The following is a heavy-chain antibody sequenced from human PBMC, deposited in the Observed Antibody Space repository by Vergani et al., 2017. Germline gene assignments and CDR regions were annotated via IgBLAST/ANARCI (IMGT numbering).Heavy chain of an antibody. Sequence: EVQLLESGGNLIQPGGSLRLSCGASGFTFSSYAMTWVRLAPGKGWQWVSAISGSGGNTFYTDSVKGRFTISRDNSKDTLYLQMNSLRVEDTAIYYCAKARDPNCKGGNCYSYYYGLDLWGQGTTVTVSS. CDR2: ISGSGGNT. D-gene: IGHD2-21*01. J-gene: IGHJ6*02. CDR3: AKARDPNCKGGNCYSYYYGLDL. V-gene: IGHV3-23*01. CDR1: GFTFSSYA.